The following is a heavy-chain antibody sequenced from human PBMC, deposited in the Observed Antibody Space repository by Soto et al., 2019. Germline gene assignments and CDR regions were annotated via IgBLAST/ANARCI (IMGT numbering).Heavy chain of an antibody. V-gene: IGHV4-59*08. CDR3: ARGPRGSGSYYAYYYYGMDV. CDR2: IYYSGST. J-gene: IGHJ6*02. Sequence: SETLSLTCTVSGCSISSYYWSWIRQPPGKGLEWIGYIYYSGSTNYNPSLKSRVTISVDTSKNQFSLKLSSVTAADTAVYYCARGPRGSGSYYAYYYYGMDVWGQGTTVTVSS. CDR1: GCSISSYY. D-gene: IGHD3-10*01.